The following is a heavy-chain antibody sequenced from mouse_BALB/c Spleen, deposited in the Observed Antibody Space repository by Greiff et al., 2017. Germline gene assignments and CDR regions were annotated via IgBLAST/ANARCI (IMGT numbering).Heavy chain of an antibody. CDR3: AREGGDVYFDY. D-gene: IGHD3-3*01. Sequence: EVKVVESGGGLVKPGGSLKLSCAASGFTFSSYAMSWVRQTPEKRLEWVATISSGGSYTYYPDSVKGRFTISRDNAKNTLYLQMSSLRSEDTAMYYCAREGGDVYFDYWGQGTTLTVSS. CDR2: ISSGGSYT. CDR1: GFTFSSYA. J-gene: IGHJ2*01. V-gene: IGHV5-9-3*01.